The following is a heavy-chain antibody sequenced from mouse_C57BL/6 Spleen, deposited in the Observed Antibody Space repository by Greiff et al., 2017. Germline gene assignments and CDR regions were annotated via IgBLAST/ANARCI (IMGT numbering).Heavy chain of an antibody. J-gene: IGHJ2*01. Sequence: VQLQQSGAELARPGASVKLSCKASGYTFTSYGISWVKQRTGQGLEWIGEIYPRSGNTYYNEKFKGKATLTADKSSSTAYMELRSLTSEDSAVYFCARAGGKPYCFDYWGQGTTLTVSS. CDR3: ARAGGKPYCFDY. V-gene: IGHV1-81*01. CDR2: IYPRSGNT. CDR1: GYTFTSYG. D-gene: IGHD1-1*01.